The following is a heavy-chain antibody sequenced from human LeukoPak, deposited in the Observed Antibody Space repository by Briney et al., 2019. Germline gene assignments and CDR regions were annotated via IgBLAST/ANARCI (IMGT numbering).Heavy chain of an antibody. CDR3: ARAGYGSGSYYPAQFDY. D-gene: IGHD3-10*01. CDR2: IYYSGST. Sequence: SETLSLTCTVSGGSISSGGYYWSWIRQPPGKGLEYIGYIYYSGSTNYNPSLKSRVTISVDTSKNQFSLKLSSVTAADTAVYYCARAGYGSGSYYPAQFDYWGQGTLVTVSS. J-gene: IGHJ4*02. CDR1: GGSISSGGYY. V-gene: IGHV4-61*08.